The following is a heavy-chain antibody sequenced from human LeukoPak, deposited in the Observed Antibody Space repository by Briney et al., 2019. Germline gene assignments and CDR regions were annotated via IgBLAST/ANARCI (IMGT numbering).Heavy chain of an antibody. J-gene: IGHJ5*02. CDR3: ARELVDIASWDQPNWFDP. Sequence: NPGGSLRLSCAASGFTFSSYAMSWVRQAPGKGLEWVSAISGSGGSTYYADSVKGRFTISRDNAKNSLYLQMNSLRAEDTAVYYCARELVDIASWDQPNWFDPWGQGTLVTVSS. V-gene: IGHV3-23*01. CDR1: GFTFSSYA. CDR2: ISGSGGST. D-gene: IGHD5-12*01.